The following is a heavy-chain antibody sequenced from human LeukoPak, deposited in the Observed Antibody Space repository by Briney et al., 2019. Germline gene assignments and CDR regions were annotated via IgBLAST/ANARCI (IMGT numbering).Heavy chain of an antibody. CDR1: GFSFSSFA. V-gene: IGHV3-23*01. CDR2: ISGSGHTT. Sequence: GGSLRLSCAASGFSFSSFAMSWVRQAPGTGLEWVAAISGSGHTTHHADSVKGRFTISRHNSKNTLYLQMNSLRAEDTAVYYCAKGVGGYFDWLSIDYWGQGTLVTVSS. CDR3: AKGVGGYFDWLSIDY. D-gene: IGHD3-9*01. J-gene: IGHJ4*02.